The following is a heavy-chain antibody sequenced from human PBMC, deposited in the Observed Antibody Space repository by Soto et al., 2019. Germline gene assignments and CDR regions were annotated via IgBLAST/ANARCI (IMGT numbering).Heavy chain of an antibody. Sequence: KTSETLSLTCTVSGGSVSSGSYYWSWIRQPPGKGLEWIGYIYYSGSTNYNPSLKSRVTISVDTSKNQFSLKLSSVTAADTAVYYCARDRGIQSRGGYSSGWYDGGFDPWGQGTLVTVSS. V-gene: IGHV4-61*01. CDR3: ARDRGIQSRGGYSSGWYDGGFDP. D-gene: IGHD6-19*01. J-gene: IGHJ5*02. CDR2: IYYSGST. CDR1: GGSVSSGSYY.